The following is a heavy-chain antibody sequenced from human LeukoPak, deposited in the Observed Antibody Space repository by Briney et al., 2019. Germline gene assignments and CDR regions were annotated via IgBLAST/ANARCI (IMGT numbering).Heavy chain of an antibody. Sequence: GGSLRLSCSASGFVFTIYTMYWVRQAPGEGPEYVSTISGSGNGFSIYYADSVKGRFTISRDDSKSILYLQMNGLRSEDTAVYYCVKDFGRIRGTPDSWGQGTLVTVSS. V-gene: IGHV3-64D*06. D-gene: IGHD1-26*01. CDR3: VKDFGRIRGTPDS. CDR2: ISGSGNGFSI. CDR1: GFVFTIYT. J-gene: IGHJ4*02.